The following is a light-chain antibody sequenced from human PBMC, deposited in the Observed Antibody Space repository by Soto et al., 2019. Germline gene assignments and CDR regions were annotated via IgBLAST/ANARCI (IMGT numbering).Light chain of an antibody. V-gene: IGKV3-11*01. Sequence: EIVLTQSQATLSLSPGERATLSCIASQSVSSDLAWYQQKPGQAPRLLIYDASNRATGIPARFSRSGSGTDFYLTISSLEPEDFEFYYCQQRSNWPLTFGQGPKLEIK. CDR2: DAS. CDR1: QSVSSD. J-gene: IGKJ2*01. CDR3: QQRSNWPLT.